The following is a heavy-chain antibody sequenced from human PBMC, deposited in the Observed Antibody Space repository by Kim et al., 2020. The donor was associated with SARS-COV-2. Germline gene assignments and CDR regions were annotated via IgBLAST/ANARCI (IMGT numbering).Heavy chain of an antibody. CDR2: IIPLLGTK. V-gene: IGHV1-69*04. Sequence: SVKVSCKTSEDIFSRYGISWVRQAPGERLEWMGRIIPLLGTKNYAQEFQARVTLTADKSTSTAYMELSSLRSQDTAVYYCARDVDYYDSGSFTSSFDYW. CDR3: ARDVDYYDSGSFTSSFDY. D-gene: IGHD3-10*01. CDR1: EDIFSRYG. J-gene: IGHJ4*01.